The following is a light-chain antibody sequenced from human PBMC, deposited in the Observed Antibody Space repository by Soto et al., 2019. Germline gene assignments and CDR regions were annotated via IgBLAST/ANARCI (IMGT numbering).Light chain of an antibody. V-gene: IGKV3-20*01. CDR3: QQYGSSPRT. CDR2: GAS. CDR1: QSVSSSY. J-gene: IGKJ1*01. Sequence: EIVLTQSAATLSLCPGERATLSCRASQSVSSSYLAWYQQKPGQAPRLLIYGASSRATGIPDRFSGSGSGTDFTLTISRLEPEDFAVYYCQQYGSSPRTFGQGTKVDIK.